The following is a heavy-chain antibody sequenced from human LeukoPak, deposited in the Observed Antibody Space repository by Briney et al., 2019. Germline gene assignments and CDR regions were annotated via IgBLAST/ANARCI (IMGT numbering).Heavy chain of an antibody. V-gene: IGHV3-66*02. J-gene: IGHJ4*02. Sequence: GGSLRLSCAASGFTVSSNYMSWVRQAPGKGLEWVSVIYSGDNTYYADSVKGRFTISRDNSKNTLYLQMNSLRAEDTAVYYCAKGPLSSSWYYFDYWGQGTLVTVSS. CDR1: GFTVSSNY. D-gene: IGHD6-13*01. CDR3: AKGPLSSSWYYFDY. CDR2: IYSGDNT.